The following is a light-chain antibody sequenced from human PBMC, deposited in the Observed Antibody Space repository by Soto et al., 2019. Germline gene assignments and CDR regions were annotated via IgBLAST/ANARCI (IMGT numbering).Light chain of an antibody. Sequence: QSAVTQPPSASGTPGQRVTISCSGSSSNIGRNNVNWYLQLPGTAPKLVIYNNDQRPSGVPDRFLGSKSGTSASLAISGLQSEDEADYYCASWDDRLSGPIFGGGTKVTVL. CDR3: ASWDDRLSGPI. CDR1: SSNIGRNN. V-gene: IGLV1-44*01. CDR2: NND. J-gene: IGLJ2*01.